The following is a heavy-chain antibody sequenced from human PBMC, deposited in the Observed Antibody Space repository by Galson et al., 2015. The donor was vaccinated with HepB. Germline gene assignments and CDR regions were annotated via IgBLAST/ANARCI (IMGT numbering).Heavy chain of an antibody. J-gene: IGHJ4*02. V-gene: IGHV3-7*03. CDR2: IKQDGSEK. D-gene: IGHD3-3*01. CDR1: GFTFSSYW. Sequence: SLRLSCAASGFTFSSYWMSWVRQAPGKGLEWVANIKQDGSEKYYVDSVKGRFTISRDNAKNSLYVQMNSLRGEDTAVYYCARASLRFLEWLSPFDYWGQGTLVTVSS. CDR3: ARASLRFLEWLSPFDY.